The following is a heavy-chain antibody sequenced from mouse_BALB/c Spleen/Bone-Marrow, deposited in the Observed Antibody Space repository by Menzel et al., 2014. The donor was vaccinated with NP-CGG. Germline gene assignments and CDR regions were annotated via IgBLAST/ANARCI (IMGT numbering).Heavy chain of an antibody. D-gene: IGHD3-1*01. CDR1: GYTFSNYW. Sequence: VQLQQSGAELVKPGASVKLSCKASGYTFSNYWMHWVKQRPGQGLEWIGTIYPGNSDTTYNQKFKGKAKLTAVTSTSTAYMDLSSLTNEDSAVYYCTTLARTNFDYWGQGTTLTVSS. CDR3: TTLARTNFDY. V-gene: IGHV1-5*01. J-gene: IGHJ2*01. CDR2: IYPGNSDT.